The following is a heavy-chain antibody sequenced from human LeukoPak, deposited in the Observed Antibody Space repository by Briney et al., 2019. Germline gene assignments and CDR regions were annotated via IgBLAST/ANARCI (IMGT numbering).Heavy chain of an antibody. V-gene: IGHV4-59*01. CDR1: GVTSGSFY. CDR3: ARDRRDCSGGSCYNWFDP. CDR2: LNYSGTT. D-gene: IGHD2-15*01. J-gene: IGHJ5*02. Sequence: SETLSFTCSVSGVTSGSFYWVWIPPPPGKGWEWIGYLNYSGTTNYQQSLKSRVTISVDTSKNQFSLKLSSVTAADTAVYYCARDRRDCSGGSCYNWFDPWGQGTLVTVSS.